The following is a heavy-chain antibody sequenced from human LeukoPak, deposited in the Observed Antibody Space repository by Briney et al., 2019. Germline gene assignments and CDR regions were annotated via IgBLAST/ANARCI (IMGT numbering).Heavy chain of an antibody. V-gene: IGHV1-2*06. CDR2: INPNSGGT. CDR3: AGRNYCDSSGYPGAFDI. J-gene: IGHJ3*02. Sequence: ASVKLSCKASGYTFTGYYMHWVRQAPGQGLEWMGRINPNSGGTNYAQKFQGRVTMTRDTSISTAYMELSRLRSDDTAVYYCAGRNYCDSSGYPGAFDIWGQGTMVTVSS. CDR1: GYTFTGYY. D-gene: IGHD3-22*01.